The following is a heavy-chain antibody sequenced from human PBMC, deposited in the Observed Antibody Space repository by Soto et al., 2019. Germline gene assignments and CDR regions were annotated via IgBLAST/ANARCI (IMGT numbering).Heavy chain of an antibody. V-gene: IGHV4-34*01. D-gene: IGHD3-10*01. CDR3: ARGEMTYYYGSGSYYNVFWFDP. J-gene: IGHJ5*02. CDR2: INHSGST. CDR1: GGSFSGYY. Sequence: QVQLQQWGAGLLKPSETLSLTCAVYGGSFSGYYWSWIRQPPGKGLEWIGEINHSGSTNYNPSLKSRVTISVETSKNQFSLKLSSVTAADTAVYYCARGEMTYYYGSGSYYNVFWFDPWGQGTLVTVSS.